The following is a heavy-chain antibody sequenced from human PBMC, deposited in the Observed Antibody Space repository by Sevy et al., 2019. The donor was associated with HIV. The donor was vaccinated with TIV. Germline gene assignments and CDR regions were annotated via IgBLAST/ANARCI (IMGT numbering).Heavy chain of an antibody. CDR2: ISYDGSNK. J-gene: IGHJ4*02. D-gene: IGHD2-15*01. Sequence: GGSLRLSCAASGITFSSYGMHWVRQAPGKGLEWVAVISYDGSNKYYADSVKVRFTISRDNSKNTLYLQMNSLRAEDTAVYYCAKRGYCSGGSCHNLDYWGQGTLVTVSS. CDR1: GITFSSYG. CDR3: AKRGYCSGGSCHNLDY. V-gene: IGHV3-30*18.